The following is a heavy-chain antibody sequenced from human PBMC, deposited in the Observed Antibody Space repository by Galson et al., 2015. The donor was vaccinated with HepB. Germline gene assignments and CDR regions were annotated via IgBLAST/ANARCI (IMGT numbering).Heavy chain of an antibody. V-gene: IGHV4-30-4*01. CDR3: ARVIITIFGVVNGFDP. Sequence: SGGSISSGDYYWSWIRQPPGKGLEWIGYIYYSGSTYYNPSLKSRVTISVDTSKNQFSLKLSSVTAADTAVYYCARVIITIFGVVNGFDPWGQGTLVTVSS. CDR2: IYYSGST. CDR1: GGSISSGDYY. J-gene: IGHJ5*02. D-gene: IGHD3-3*01.